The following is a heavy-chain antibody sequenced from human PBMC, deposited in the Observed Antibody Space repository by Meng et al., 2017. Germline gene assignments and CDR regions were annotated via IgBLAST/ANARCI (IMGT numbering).Heavy chain of an antibody. Sequence: EVQLVASGGGLVQPGGSLSLSCAASGFTFSSYWMHWVRQAPGKGLVWVSRINSDGSSTSYADSVKGRFTISRDNAKNTLYLQMNSLRAEDTAVYYCARVGTLDAFDIWGQGTMVTVSS. V-gene: IGHV3-74*01. D-gene: IGHD1-1*01. CDR3: ARVGTLDAFDI. J-gene: IGHJ3*02. CDR2: INSDGSST. CDR1: GFTFSSYW.